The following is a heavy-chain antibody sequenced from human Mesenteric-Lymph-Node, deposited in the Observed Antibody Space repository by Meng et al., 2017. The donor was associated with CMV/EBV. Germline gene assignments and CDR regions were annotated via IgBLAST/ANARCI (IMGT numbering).Heavy chain of an antibody. V-gene: IGHV3-30*04. CDR1: GFTLSNYG. CDR2: MSRDGNYK. J-gene: IGHJ4*02. CDR3: ASDYYDDSGYGH. Sequence: GGSLRLSCAAAGFTLSNYGVHWVRQAPGKGLEWVASMSRDGNYKHYADSVKGRFTISRDKSKNTLYLQMNSLRTEDTAVYYCASDYYDDSGYGHWGQGTLVTVSS. D-gene: IGHD3-22*01.